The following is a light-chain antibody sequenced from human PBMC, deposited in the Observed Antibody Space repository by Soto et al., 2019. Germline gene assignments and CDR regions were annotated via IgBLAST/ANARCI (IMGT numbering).Light chain of an antibody. CDR2: EVT. V-gene: IGLV2-8*01. Sequence: QSALTQPPSASGSPGQSVTISCTGTSSDVGGNNYVSWYQQYPGRAPKLMIYEVTTRPSGIPDRFSGSKSGNTASLTVSGLQAEDEADYYCSSYAASNNFYFVFGGGTKLTVL. CDR3: SSYAASNNFYFV. CDR1: SSDVGGNNY. J-gene: IGLJ3*02.